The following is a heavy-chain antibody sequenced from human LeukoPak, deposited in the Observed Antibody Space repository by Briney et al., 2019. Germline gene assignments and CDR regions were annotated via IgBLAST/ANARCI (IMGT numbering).Heavy chain of an antibody. CDR1: GFTFSSYE. Sequence: GGSLRLSRAASGFTFSSYEMNWVRQATGKGLEWVSYISSSGSTIYYADSVKGRFTLSRDNAKNSLYLQMNSLRAEDTAVYYCARAVDYWSGFDYWGQGTLVTVS. CDR2: ISSSGSTI. V-gene: IGHV3-48*03. CDR3: ARAVDYWSGFDY. D-gene: IGHD3-3*01. J-gene: IGHJ4*02.